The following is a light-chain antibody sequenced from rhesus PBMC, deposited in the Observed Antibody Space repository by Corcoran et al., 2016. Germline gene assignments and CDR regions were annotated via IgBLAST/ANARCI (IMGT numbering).Light chain of an antibody. J-gene: IGKJ4*01. CDR3: LQSSNWPLT. Sequence: EIIMTQSPATLALSPGERATLSCRASQSVSRYLAWYQQQPGQAPRLLIYGASSRATGIPDSVSGSGSGTECTLTISSLEPEDVGVYFCLQSSNWPLTFGGGTKVELK. CDR1: QSVSRY. V-gene: IGKV3-24*03. CDR2: GAS.